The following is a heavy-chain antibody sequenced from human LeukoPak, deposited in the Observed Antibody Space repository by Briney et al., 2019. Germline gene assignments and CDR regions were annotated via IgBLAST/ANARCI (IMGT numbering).Heavy chain of an antibody. D-gene: IGHD5-24*01. J-gene: IGHJ4*02. CDR1: GYTFTDYY. CDR3: ARNRYGYNFGY. V-gene: IGHV1-2*02. Sequence: GASVKVSCKASGYTFTDYYFHWVRQAPGQGLEWMGWINPNGGGTNYAQKFQGRVTMTRDTSISTAYMELSSLTSDDTAVYYCARNRYGYNFGYWAQGTLVTVSS. CDR2: INPNGGGT.